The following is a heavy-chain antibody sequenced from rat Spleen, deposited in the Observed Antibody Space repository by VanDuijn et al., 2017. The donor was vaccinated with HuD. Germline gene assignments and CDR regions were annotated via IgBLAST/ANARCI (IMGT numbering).Heavy chain of an antibody. J-gene: IGHJ4*01. Sequence: EVQLVESGGGLVQPGRSLKLSCAASGFTFSDYYMAWVRQAPTKGLEWVASISYDGGNTYYRDSVKGRFTISRDNAKTTLYLQMDSLRSEDTATYYCARGGVAASVMDAWGQGASVTVSS. D-gene: IGHD1-2*01. V-gene: IGHV5-20*01. CDR2: ISYDGGNT. CDR1: GFTFSDYY. CDR3: ARGGVAASVMDA.